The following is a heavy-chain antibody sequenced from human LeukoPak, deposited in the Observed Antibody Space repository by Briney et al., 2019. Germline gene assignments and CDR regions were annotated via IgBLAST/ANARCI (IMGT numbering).Heavy chain of an antibody. CDR1: GGSISSHY. V-gene: IGHV4-59*11. D-gene: IGHD1-7*01. CDR2: IYYSGSA. CDR3: ARDNWNYGQVGDWFDP. Sequence: SETLSPTCTVSGGSISSHYWSWIRQPPGKGLEWIGYIYYSGSANYNPSLKSRVTISVDTSKNQFSLKLSSVTAADTAVYYCARDNWNYGQVGDWFDPWGQGTLVTVSS. J-gene: IGHJ5*02.